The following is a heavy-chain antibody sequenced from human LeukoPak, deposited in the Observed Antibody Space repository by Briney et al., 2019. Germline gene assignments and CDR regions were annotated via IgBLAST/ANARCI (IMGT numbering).Heavy chain of an antibody. CDR1: GGSISSGGYY. D-gene: IGHD4-17*01. V-gene: IGHV4-31*03. Sequence: SQTLSLTCTVSGGSISSGGYYWSWIRQHPGKGLEWIGYIYYSGSTYYNPSLKSRVTISVDTSKNQFSLKLSSVTAADTAVYYCARDQTTVTTDWFDPWGQGTLVTVSS. J-gene: IGHJ5*02. CDR3: ARDQTTVTTDWFDP. CDR2: IYYSGST.